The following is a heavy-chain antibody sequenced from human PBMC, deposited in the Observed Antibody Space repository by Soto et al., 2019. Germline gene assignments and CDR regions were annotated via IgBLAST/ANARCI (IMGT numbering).Heavy chain of an antibody. D-gene: IGHD4-17*01. CDR1: GCSISSGDYY. CDR2: IYYSGST. V-gene: IGHV4-30-4*01. CDR3: ARDYGDYGPEGY. Sequence: PSETLYLTCPVSGCSISSGDYYWSWIRQPPGKGLEWIGYIYYSGSTYYNPSLKSRVTISVDTSKNQFSLKLSSVTAADTAVYYCARDYGDYGPEGYWGQGTLVTVSS. J-gene: IGHJ4*02.